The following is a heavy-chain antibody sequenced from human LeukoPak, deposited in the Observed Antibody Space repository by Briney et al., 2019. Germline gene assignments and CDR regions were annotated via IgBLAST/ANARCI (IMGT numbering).Heavy chain of an antibody. D-gene: IGHD3-10*01. J-gene: IGHJ4*02. CDR3: ARTKGGSR. CDR2: INGDGRNI. V-gene: IGHV3-74*01. Sequence: GGSLRLSCAASGFTFSSYAMSWVRRDPRKGLVWVSRINGDGRNINYADSVRGRFTISRDNAKNTLYLQMNTLRVEDTAVYYCARTKGGSRWGQGTLVTVSS. CDR1: GFTFSSYA.